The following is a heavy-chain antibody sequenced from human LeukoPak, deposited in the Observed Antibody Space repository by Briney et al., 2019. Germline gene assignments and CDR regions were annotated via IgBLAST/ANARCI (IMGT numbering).Heavy chain of an antibody. V-gene: IGHV3-30-3*01. CDR2: ISYDGSNK. Sequence: PGGSLRLSCAASGFTFSSYAIHWVRQAPGKGLEWVAVISYDGSNKYYADSVKGRFTISRDNSKNTLYLQMNSLRAEDTAVYYCAREAAVAGLDYWGQGTLVTVSS. D-gene: IGHD6-19*01. J-gene: IGHJ4*02. CDR3: AREAAVAGLDY. CDR1: GFTFSSYA.